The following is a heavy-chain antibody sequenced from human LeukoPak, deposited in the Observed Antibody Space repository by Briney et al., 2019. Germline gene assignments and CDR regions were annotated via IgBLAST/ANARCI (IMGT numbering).Heavy chain of an antibody. CDR3: ARDPRDDHNSLDS. Sequence: PGGSLRLSCAASGFSFSDYWMSWVRQSPEKGLEWVANIKEDGSARYYVDSVKGRFTISRDNAKNSLYLQMTSLRAEDTAMYYCARDPRDDHNSLDSWGQGTLVTVSS. J-gene: IGHJ5*01. CDR1: GFSFSDYW. CDR2: IKEDGSAR. V-gene: IGHV3-7*03.